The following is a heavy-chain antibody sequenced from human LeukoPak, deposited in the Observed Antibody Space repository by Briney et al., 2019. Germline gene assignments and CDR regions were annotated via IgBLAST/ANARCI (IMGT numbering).Heavy chain of an antibody. D-gene: IGHD2-15*01. V-gene: IGHV1-18*01. J-gene: IGHJ4*02. CDR1: GYTFTSYG. CDR3: ARDVILGYCSGGSCFGIDY. CDR2: ISAYNGNT. Sequence: ASVTVSCKASGYTFTSYGISWVRPAPGQGLEWMGWISAYNGNTNYAQKLQGRVTMTTDTSTSTAYMELRSLRSDDTAVYYCARDVILGYCSGGSCFGIDYWGQATLVTVSS.